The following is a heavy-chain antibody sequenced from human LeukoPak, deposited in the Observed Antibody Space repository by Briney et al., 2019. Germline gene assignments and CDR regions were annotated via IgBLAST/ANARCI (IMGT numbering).Heavy chain of an antibody. CDR2: TYYRSKWYN. J-gene: IGHJ6*02. V-gene: IGHV6-1*01. D-gene: IGHD3-22*01. CDR1: GDSVSSNSAA. CDR3: ARGYDSSGYYLYYYYGMDV. Sequence: SQTLSLTCAISGDSVSSNSAAWNWLRQSPSRGLEWLGRTYYRSKWYNDYAVSVKSRITINPDTSKNQFSLQLNSVTPEDTAVYYCARGYDSSGYYLYYYYGMDVWGQGTTVTVSS.